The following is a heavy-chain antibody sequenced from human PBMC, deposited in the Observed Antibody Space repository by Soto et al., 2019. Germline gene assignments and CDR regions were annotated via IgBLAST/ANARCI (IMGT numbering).Heavy chain of an antibody. CDR2: IGGRGGST. Sequence: PGGSLRLSCAASGFSFSSYAISWVRQAPGKGLEWVSSIGGRGGSTYYADSVKGRFTISRDNSKNTVYLQMNSLRVEDTAVYYCAKQGDYDFWSSSNNWLDLWGQGTLVTVYS. J-gene: IGHJ5*02. V-gene: IGHV3-23*01. CDR1: GFSFSSYA. CDR3: AKQGDYDFWSSSNNWLDL. D-gene: IGHD3-3*01.